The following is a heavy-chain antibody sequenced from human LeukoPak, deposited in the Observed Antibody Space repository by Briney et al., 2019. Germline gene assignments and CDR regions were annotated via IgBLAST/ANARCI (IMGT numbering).Heavy chain of an antibody. CDR1: GGSISSGSYY. CDR2: IYTSGST. J-gene: IGHJ5*02. CDR3: ASRAGSNYYVNWFDP. Sequence: SETLSLTCTVSGGSISSGSYYRSWIRQPAGKGLEWIGRIYTSGSTNYNPSLKSRVTMSVDTSKNQFSLKLSSVTAADTAVYYCASRAGSNYYVNWFDPWGQGTLVTVSS. D-gene: IGHD3-16*01. V-gene: IGHV4-61*02.